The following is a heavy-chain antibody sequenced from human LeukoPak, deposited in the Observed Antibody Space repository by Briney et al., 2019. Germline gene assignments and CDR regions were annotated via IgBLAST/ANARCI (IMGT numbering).Heavy chain of an antibody. V-gene: IGHV3-7*01. J-gene: IGHJ3*02. CDR1: GFTFSSYW. CDR2: IKQDGSEK. CDR3: ARLGRLYSGSYRLDNDAFDI. Sequence: GGSLRLPCAASGFTFSSYWMSWVRQAPGKGLEWVANIKQDGSEKYYVDSVKGRFTISRDNAKNSLYLQMNSLRAEDTAMYYCARLGRLYSGSYRLDNDAFDIWGQGTMVTVSS. D-gene: IGHD1-26*01.